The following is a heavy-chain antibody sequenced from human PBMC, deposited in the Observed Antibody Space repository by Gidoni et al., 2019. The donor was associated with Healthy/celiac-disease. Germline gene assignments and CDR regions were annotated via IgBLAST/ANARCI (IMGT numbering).Heavy chain of an antibody. CDR3: AKSGHYYGSGSTFDY. CDR1: GFPFSSYA. Sequence: EVQLLESGGGLVQPGGSLRLSCADSGFPFSSYAMSWVRQAPGKGLEWVSAISGSGGSTYYADSVKGRFTISRDNSKNTLYLQMNSLRAEDTAVYYCAKSGHYYGSGSTFDYWGQGTLVTVSS. J-gene: IGHJ4*02. D-gene: IGHD3-10*01. CDR2: ISGSGGST. V-gene: IGHV3-23*01.